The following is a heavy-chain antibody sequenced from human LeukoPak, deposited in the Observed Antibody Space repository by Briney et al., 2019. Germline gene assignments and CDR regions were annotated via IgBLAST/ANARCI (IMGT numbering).Heavy chain of an antibody. J-gene: IGHJ4*02. D-gene: IGHD3-22*01. Sequence: GGSLRLSCAASGFTFSSYGMHWVRQAPGKGLEWVAFIRYDGSNKYYADSVKGRFTISRDNSKNTVYMRMSSLRAEDTALYYCAKRRYDSSGHFDSWGQGTLVTVSS. V-gene: IGHV3-30*02. CDR3: AKRRYDSSGHFDS. CDR1: GFTFSSYG. CDR2: IRYDGSNK.